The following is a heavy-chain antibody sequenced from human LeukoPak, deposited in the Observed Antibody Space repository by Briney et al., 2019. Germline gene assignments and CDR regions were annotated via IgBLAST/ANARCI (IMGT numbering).Heavy chain of an antibody. Sequence: PGGSLRLSCTASGFTFSSYWMSWVRQAPGKGLEWVANIKQDGVEKYYVDSVKGRFTISRDNAKNSLYLQMNSLRAEDTAVYYCARERNVLLWFGELYFQHWGQGTLVTVSS. J-gene: IGHJ1*01. D-gene: IGHD3-10*01. CDR3: ARERNVLLWFGELYFQH. V-gene: IGHV3-7*01. CDR1: GFTFSSYW. CDR2: IKQDGVEK.